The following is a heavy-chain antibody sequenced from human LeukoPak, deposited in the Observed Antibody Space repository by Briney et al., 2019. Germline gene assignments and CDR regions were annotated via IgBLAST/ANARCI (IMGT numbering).Heavy chain of an antibody. Sequence: SVKVSCKAFDSTFNSQGFTWVRQAPGQGLEWMGKIIPISGTTNYAQKFQGRVTFTADESTSTAYMELSSLRSEDTALYYCARKLRLGGNWFDPWGQGTLVTVSS. J-gene: IGHJ5*02. CDR2: IIPISGTT. V-gene: IGHV1-69*13. D-gene: IGHD1-26*01. CDR1: DSTFNSQG. CDR3: ARKLRLGGNWFDP.